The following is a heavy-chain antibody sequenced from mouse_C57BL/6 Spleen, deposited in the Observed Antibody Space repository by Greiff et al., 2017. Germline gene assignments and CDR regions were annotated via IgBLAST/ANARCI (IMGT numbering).Heavy chain of an antibody. CDR2: ICSGGST. V-gene: IGHV2-2*01. J-gene: IGHJ2*01. Sequence: QVQLQESGPGLVQPSHCLSITCTVSGFSFTSYGVHWVRQSPGKGLEWLGVICSGGSTDYNAAFVSRLSISKDNSKSHVFFKMNSRQADDTAIYYCGRSNYYFDYWGQGTTLTVSS. D-gene: IGHD2-1*01. CDR3: GRSNYYFDY. CDR1: GFSFTSYG.